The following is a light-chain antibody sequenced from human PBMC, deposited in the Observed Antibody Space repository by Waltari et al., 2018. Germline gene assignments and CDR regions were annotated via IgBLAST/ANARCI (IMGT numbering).Light chain of an antibody. CDR3: YSYAGSDTVYV. CDR1: ISDVGTYNL. Sequence: QSALTQPASVSGSPGQSITIYCTGTISDVGTYNLVSWYQQHPGKAPKVIISEDSKRPSGVSDRFSGSKSGNTASLTISGLQAEDEADYYCYSYAGSDTVYVFGSGTKVSVL. J-gene: IGLJ1*01. V-gene: IGLV2-23*01. CDR2: EDS.